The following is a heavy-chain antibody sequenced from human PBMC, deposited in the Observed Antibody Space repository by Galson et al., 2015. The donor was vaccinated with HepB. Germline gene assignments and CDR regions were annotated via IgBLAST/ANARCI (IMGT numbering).Heavy chain of an antibody. CDR1: GSSFTSYW. V-gene: IGHV5-51*01. CDR3: ARHGAGYSYVDYYYGMDV. D-gene: IGHD5-18*01. CDR2: IYPGDSDT. Sequence: QSGAEVTKPGESLKISCKGSGSSFTSYWIGWVRQMPGKGLEWMGIIYPGDSDTRYSPSFQGQVTISADKSISTAYLQWSSLKASDTAMYYCARHGAGYSYVDYYYGMDVWGQGTTVTVSS. J-gene: IGHJ6*02.